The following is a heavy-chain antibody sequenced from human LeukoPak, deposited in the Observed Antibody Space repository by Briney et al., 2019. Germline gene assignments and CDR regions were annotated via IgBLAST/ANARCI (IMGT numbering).Heavy chain of an antibody. D-gene: IGHD3-3*01. Sequence: GGSLRLSCTASEFIVSTNYMSWVRQAPGQGLEWVSVLFSGGSTYYADSVKGRFTISRDNAKNSLYLQMNSLRAEDTAVYYCARGSTSGYYSDYWGQGTLVTVSS. CDR3: ARGSTSGYYSDY. V-gene: IGHV3-53*01. J-gene: IGHJ4*02. CDR1: EFIVSTNY. CDR2: LFSGGST.